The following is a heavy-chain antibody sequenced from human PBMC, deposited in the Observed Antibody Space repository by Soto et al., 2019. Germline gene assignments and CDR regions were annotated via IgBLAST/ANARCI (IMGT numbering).Heavy chain of an antibody. Sequence: GGSLRLSCAASGFTFSSYGMHWVRQAPGKGLEWVAVIWYDGSNKYYADSVKGRFTISRDNSKNTLYLQMNSLRAEDTAVYYGASDFRKVVTPVMAFDIWGQGTMVTVSS. J-gene: IGHJ3*02. CDR2: IWYDGSNK. CDR3: ASDFRKVVTPVMAFDI. V-gene: IGHV3-33*01. D-gene: IGHD2-21*02. CDR1: GFTFSSYG.